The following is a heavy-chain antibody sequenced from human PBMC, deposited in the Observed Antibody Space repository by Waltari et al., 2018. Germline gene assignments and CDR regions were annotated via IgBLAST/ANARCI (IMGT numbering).Heavy chain of an antibody. CDR3: ARVSHYYDSSGDYYFDY. CDR2: ISSSGRTI. J-gene: IGHJ4*02. CDR1: GFPFSSYE. Sequence: EVQLVESGGGLVQPGGSLRLSCAASGFPFSSYEMNWVRQAPGKGLEWVSYISSSGRTIYYADSVKGRFTISRDNAKNSLYLQMNSLRAEDTAVYYCARVSHYYDSSGDYYFDYWGQGTLVTVSS. D-gene: IGHD3-22*01. V-gene: IGHV3-48*03.